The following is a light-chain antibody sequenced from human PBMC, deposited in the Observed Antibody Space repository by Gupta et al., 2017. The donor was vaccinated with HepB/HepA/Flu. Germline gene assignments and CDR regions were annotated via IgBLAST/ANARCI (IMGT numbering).Light chain of an antibody. Sequence: DIQMTQSPCSLSASVGDRLTLTCRASQGISSWLAWYQQKPEEAPKSLIYAASSLQSGVPSRFSGSGSGTDFTLTISSLQPEDFATYYCQQDNSYPITFGQGTRMEIK. CDR1: QGISSW. CDR3: QQDNSYPIT. CDR2: AAS. V-gene: IGKV1D-16*01. J-gene: IGKJ5*01.